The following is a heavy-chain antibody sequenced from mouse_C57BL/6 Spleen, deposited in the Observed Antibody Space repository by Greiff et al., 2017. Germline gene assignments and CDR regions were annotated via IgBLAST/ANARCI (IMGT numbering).Heavy chain of an antibody. Sequence: EVQGVESGEGLVKPGGSLKLSCAASGFTFSSYAMSWVRQTPEKRLEWVAYISSGGDYIYYADTVKGRFTISRDNARNTLYLQMSSLKSEDTAMYYCTRDGGPYYSNDYAMDYWGQGTSVTVSS. J-gene: IGHJ4*01. V-gene: IGHV5-9-1*02. CDR1: GFTFSSYA. D-gene: IGHD2-5*01. CDR3: TRDGGPYYSNDYAMDY. CDR2: ISSGGDYI.